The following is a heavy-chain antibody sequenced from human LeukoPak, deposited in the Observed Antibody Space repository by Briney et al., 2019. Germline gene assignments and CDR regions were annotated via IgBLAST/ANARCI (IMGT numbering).Heavy chain of an antibody. CDR1: GYTFTGYY. J-gene: IGHJ5*02. CDR2: INPNSGGT. D-gene: IGHD6-13*01. V-gene: IGHV1-2*02. CDR3: ARDLSSSNANWFDP. Sequence: ASVKVSCKASGYTFTGYYMHWVRQAPGQGLEWMGWINPNSGGTNYAQKFQGRLTMTRDTSISTAYMELSRLRSDDTAVYYCARDLSSSNANWFDPWGQGTLVTVSS.